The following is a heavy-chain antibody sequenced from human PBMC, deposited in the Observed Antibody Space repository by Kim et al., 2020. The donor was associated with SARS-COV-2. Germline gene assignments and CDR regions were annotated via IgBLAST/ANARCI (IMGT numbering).Heavy chain of an antibody. D-gene: IGHD3-10*01. J-gene: IGHJ5*02. CDR3: ARESDPQTLLWFGESQYNWFDP. Sequence: GGSLRLSCAASGFTFSDYYMSWIRQAPWKGLEWVSYISSSSSYTNYADSVKGRFTISRDNAKNSLYLQMNSLRAEDTAVYYCARESDPQTLLWFGESQYNWFDPWGQGTLVTVSS. CDR2: ISSSSSYT. V-gene: IGHV3-11*06. CDR1: GFTFSDYY.